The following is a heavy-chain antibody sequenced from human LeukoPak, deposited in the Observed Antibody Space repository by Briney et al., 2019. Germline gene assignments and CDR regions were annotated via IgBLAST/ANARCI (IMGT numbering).Heavy chain of an antibody. CDR2: FDPEDGET. CDR1: GYTLTELS. D-gene: IGHD6-19*01. V-gene: IGHV1-24*01. CDR3: ATTLNAVALPEFDY. Sequence: ASVKVSCKVSGYTLTELSMHWVRQAPGKGLEWMGGFDPEDGETIYAQKFQSRVTMTADTSTDTAYMELSSLRFEDTAVYYCATTLNAVALPEFDYWGQGTLVTVSS. J-gene: IGHJ4*02.